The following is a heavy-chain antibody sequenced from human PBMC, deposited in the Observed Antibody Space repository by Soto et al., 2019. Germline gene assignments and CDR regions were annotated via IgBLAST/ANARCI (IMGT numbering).Heavy chain of an antibody. CDR3: EHRRKGIAAAGTFDY. J-gene: IGHJ4*02. Sequence: SGPTLVNPTQTLTLTCTFSGFSLSTSGVGVGWIRQPPGKALEWLALIYWNDDKRYSPSLKSRLTITKDTSKNQVVLTMTNMDPVDTATYYCEHRRKGIAAAGTFDYWGQGTLVTVSS. D-gene: IGHD6-13*01. CDR2: IYWNDDK. V-gene: IGHV2-5*01. CDR1: GFSLSTSGVG.